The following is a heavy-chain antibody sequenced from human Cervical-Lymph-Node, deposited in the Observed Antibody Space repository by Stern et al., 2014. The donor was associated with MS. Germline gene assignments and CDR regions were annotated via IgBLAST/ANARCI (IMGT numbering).Heavy chain of an antibody. CDR2: IIPISGKE. CDR1: GDTLSRYA. V-gene: IGHV1-69*01. D-gene: IGHD6-19*01. J-gene: IGHJ6*02. Sequence: VQLVESGAEVKKPGSSVKGSCKASGDTLSRYAISWVRQAPGQGIQWMGGIIPISGKENYAQKFQGRVKLIADESTSTAYMELSSLRSEDAAVYYCASSYSGWDNPYHFYGMDVWGQGTTVTVSS. CDR3: ASSYSGWDNPYHFYGMDV.